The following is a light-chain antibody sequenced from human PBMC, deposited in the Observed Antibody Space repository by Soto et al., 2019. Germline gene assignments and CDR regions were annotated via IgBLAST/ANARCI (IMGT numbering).Light chain of an antibody. J-gene: IGLJ2*01. CDR1: SNDVGGYNY. CDR3: SSYTGSSTLV. V-gene: IGLV2-14*01. Sequence: QSALTQPASVSGSPGQSITISCTGTSNDVGGYNYVSWYQQYPGKAPKLMIYEVSNRPSGVSNRFSGSKSGNTASLTISGLQAEDEADYYCSSYTGSSTLVFGGGTKVTVL. CDR2: EVS.